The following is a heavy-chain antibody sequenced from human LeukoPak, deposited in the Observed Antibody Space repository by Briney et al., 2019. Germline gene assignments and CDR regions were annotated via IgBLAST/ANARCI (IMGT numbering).Heavy chain of an antibody. V-gene: IGHV4-59*12. CDR3: ARDSRTYYDILTGYSGDAFDI. CDR2: IYYSGST. CDR1: GGSISSYY. J-gene: IGHJ3*02. D-gene: IGHD3-9*01. Sequence: SETLSLTCTVSGGSISSYYWSWIRQPPGKGLEWIGYIYYSGSTNYNPSLKSRVTISVDTSKNQFSLKLSSVTAADTAVYYCARDSRTYYDILTGYSGDAFDIWGQGTMVTVSS.